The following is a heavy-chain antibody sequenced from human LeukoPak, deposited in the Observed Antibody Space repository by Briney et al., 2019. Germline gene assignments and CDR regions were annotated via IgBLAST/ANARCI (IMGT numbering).Heavy chain of an antibody. D-gene: IGHD2-8*01. CDR1: GGSFSGYY. J-gene: IGHJ3*02. V-gene: IGHV4-34*01. CDR3: ARGVSSDI. CDR2: INHSGST. Sequence: PSETLSLTCAVYGGSFSGYYWSWIRQPPGKGLEWIGEINHSGSTNYNPSLKSRVTISVDTSKNQFSLKLSSVTAADTAVYYCARGVSSDIWGQGTMVTVSS.